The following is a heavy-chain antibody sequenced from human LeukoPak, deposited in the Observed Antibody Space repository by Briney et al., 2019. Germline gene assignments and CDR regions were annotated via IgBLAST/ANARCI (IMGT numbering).Heavy chain of an antibody. CDR1: GFTFSRHW. Sequence: GGSLRLSCAASGFTFSRHWMTWVRQAPGKGLEWVASIKQGGSEKYYADAVKGRFTVSRDNARDSLYLQMNSLRAEDTAVYYCARDKAGEVIDYWGQGTLVTVSS. J-gene: IGHJ4*02. CDR3: ARDKAGEVIDY. CDR2: IKQGGSEK. D-gene: IGHD3-16*01. V-gene: IGHV3-7*01.